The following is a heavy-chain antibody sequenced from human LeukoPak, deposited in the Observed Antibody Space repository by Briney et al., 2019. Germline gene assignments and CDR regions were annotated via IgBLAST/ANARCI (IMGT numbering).Heavy chain of an antibody. CDR3: ARGHLGLSP. CDR2: FHNSRST. D-gene: IGHD3-10*01. CDR1: GCSFSGYS. Sequence: ETLSLTCTVSGCSFSGYSLTWIRQPPGQGLELIGYFHNSRSTSYKPSLTGRVTISVDTAMDQISLKLNSVTAADTAVYYCARGHLGLSPWGQGTLVTVSS. V-gene: IGHV4-59*01. J-gene: IGHJ5*02.